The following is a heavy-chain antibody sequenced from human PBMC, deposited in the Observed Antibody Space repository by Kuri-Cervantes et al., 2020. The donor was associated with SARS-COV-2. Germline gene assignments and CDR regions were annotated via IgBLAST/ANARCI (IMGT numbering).Heavy chain of an antibody. J-gene: IGHJ4*02. CDR2: IIPILGIA. Sequence: SVKVSCKASGGTFSSYTISWVRQAPGQGLEWMGRIIPILGIANYAQKFQGRVTITADKSTSTAYMELSSLRSEDTAVHYCARDRVLDSGSYYDYWGQGTLVTVSS. CDR3: ARDRVLDSGSYYDY. V-gene: IGHV1-69*04. CDR1: GGTFSSYT. D-gene: IGHD1-26*01.